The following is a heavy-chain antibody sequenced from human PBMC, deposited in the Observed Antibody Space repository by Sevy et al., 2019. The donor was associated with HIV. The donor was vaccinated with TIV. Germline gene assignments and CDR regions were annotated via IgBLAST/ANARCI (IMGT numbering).Heavy chain of an antibody. V-gene: IGHV3-30-3*01. D-gene: IGHD4-17*01. J-gene: IGHJ4*02. CDR2: ISYDGSNK. CDR3: ARTYGDYPVAGYYFDY. Sequence: HGGSLRLSCAASGFTFSSYAMHWVRQAPGKGLEWVAVISYDGSNKYYADSVKGRFTISRDNSKNTLYLQMNSLRAEDTAVHYCARTYGDYPVAGYYFDYWGQGTLVTVSS. CDR1: GFTFSSYA.